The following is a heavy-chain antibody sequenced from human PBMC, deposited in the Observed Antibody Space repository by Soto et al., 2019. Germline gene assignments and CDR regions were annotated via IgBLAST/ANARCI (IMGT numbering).Heavy chain of an antibody. CDR1: GFTFSSYS. CDR2: ISSSSSYI. D-gene: IGHD2-8*01. Sequence: GGSLRLSCAASGFTFSSYSMNWVRQAPGKGLEWVSSISSSSSYIYYADSVKGRFTISRDNAKNSLYLQMNSLRAEDTAVYYCARDTRYCTNGVCETTRDYWGQGTLVTVSS. V-gene: IGHV3-21*01. CDR3: ARDTRYCTNGVCETTRDY. J-gene: IGHJ4*02.